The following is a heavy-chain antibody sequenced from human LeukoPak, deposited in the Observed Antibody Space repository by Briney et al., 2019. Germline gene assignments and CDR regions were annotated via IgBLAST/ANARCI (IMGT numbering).Heavy chain of an antibody. Sequence: PSETLSLTCAVYGGSFSGYYWSWIRQPPGKGLEWIGEINHSGSTNYNPSLKSRVTISVDTSKNQFSLKLSSVTAADTAVYYCARADILTGYYRTINAFDIWGQGTMVTVSS. CDR1: GGSFSGYY. D-gene: IGHD3-9*01. CDR2: INHSGST. CDR3: ARADILTGYYRTINAFDI. J-gene: IGHJ3*02. V-gene: IGHV4-34*01.